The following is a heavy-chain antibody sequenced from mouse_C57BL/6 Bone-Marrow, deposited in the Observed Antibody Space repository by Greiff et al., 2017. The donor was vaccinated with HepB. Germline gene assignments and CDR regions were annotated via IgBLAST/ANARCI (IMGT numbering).Heavy chain of an antibody. D-gene: IGHD2-4*01. CDR2: IRLKSDNYAT. CDR3: PTYDYDGYYFDY. CDR1: GFTFSNYW. Sequence: VQLKESGGGLVQPGGSMKLSCVASGFTFSNYWMNWVRQSPEKGLEWVAQIRLKSDNYATHYAESVKGRFTISRDDSKSSVYLQMNNLRAEDTGIYYCPTYDYDGYYFDYWGQGTTLTVSS. J-gene: IGHJ2*01. V-gene: IGHV6-3*01.